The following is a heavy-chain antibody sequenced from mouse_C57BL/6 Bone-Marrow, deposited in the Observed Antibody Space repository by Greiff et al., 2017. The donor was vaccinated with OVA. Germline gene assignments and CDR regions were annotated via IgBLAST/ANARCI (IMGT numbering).Heavy chain of an antibody. CDR2: IDPSDSYT. V-gene: IGHV1-59*01. CDR3: ARDYDYDNYAMDY. CDR1: GYTFTSYW. Sequence: QVQLQQPGAELVRPGTSVKLSCKASGYTFTSYWMHWVKQRPGQGLEWIGVIDPSDSYTNYNQKFKGKATLTVDTSSSTAYMQLSSLTSEDSAVYYCARDYDYDNYAMDYWGQGTSVTVSS. J-gene: IGHJ4*01. D-gene: IGHD2-4*01.